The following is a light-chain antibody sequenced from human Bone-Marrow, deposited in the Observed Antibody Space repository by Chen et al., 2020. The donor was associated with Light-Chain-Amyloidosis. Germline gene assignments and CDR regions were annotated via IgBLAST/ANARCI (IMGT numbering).Light chain of an antibody. J-gene: IGKJ2*01. CDR2: DAS. CDR1: QSISSW. CDR3: QQYNSYHMYT. Sequence: DIQMTQYPSTLSASVGDRVTITCRASQSISSWLAWYQQKPGKAPKLLIYDASSLESGVPSRFSGSGSGTEFTLTISSLQPDDFATYYCQQYNSYHMYTFGQGTKLEIK. V-gene: IGKV1-5*01.